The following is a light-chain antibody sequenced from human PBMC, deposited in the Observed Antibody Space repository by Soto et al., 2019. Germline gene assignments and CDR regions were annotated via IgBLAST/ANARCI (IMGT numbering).Light chain of an antibody. CDR2: YKSDSDK. CDR3: MIWHSSAVV. J-gene: IGLJ2*01. CDR1: SGNNVGTSR. V-gene: IGLV5-45*01. Sequence: QLVLTQPVSLSASPGASASLTCTLRSGNNVGTSRIYWYQQKPGGPPQYLLRYKSDSDKQQGSGVPSRFSGSNNASANAGILLISGLQSEDEADYYCMIWHSSAVVFGGGTKLTVL.